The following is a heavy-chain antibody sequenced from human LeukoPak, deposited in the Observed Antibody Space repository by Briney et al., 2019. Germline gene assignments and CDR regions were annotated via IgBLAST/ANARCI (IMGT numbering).Heavy chain of an antibody. J-gene: IGHJ4*02. V-gene: IGHV3-23*01. D-gene: IGHD7-27*01. CDR3: AKDRPGEAWFDY. Sequence: GGSLRLSCAASGFTFSGHVMSWVRQAPGKGLEWDSGISTSGGSTYYGNSVKGRFAISRDNSKNMVYLQMNSLRAEDTAVCYCAKDRPGEAWFDYWGQGTLVTVSS. CDR1: GFTFSGHV. CDR2: ISTSGGST.